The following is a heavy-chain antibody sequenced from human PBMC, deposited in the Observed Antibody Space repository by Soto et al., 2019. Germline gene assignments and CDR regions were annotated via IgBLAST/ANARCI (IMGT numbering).Heavy chain of an antibody. CDR1: GFTFSSYD. V-gene: IGHV3-23*01. J-gene: IGHJ4*02. CDR3: AKPLQVY. Sequence: EVQLLESGGGLVQPGGSLRLACAASGFTFSSYDMTCVRQAPGKGLEYVSTLSGSGVNAYYADSVKGRFTISRDNSKNTLYLQMNSLRVEDTAIYYCAKPLQVYWGQGTQVTVSS. CDR2: LSGSGVNA.